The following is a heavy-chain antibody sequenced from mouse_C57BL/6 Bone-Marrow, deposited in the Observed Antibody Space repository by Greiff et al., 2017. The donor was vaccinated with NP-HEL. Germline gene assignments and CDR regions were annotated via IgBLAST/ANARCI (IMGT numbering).Heavy chain of an antibody. Sequence: QVQLKESGAELTRPGASVKLSCKASGYTFTSYGISWVKQRTGQGLEWIGEIYPRSGNTYYYEKFKGKATLTADKSSSTAYMELRSLTSEDSAVYFCARSELGRFAYWGQGTLVTVSA. V-gene: IGHV1-81*01. CDR2: IYPRSGNT. D-gene: IGHD4-1*01. CDR3: ARSELGRFAY. J-gene: IGHJ3*01. CDR1: GYTFTSYG.